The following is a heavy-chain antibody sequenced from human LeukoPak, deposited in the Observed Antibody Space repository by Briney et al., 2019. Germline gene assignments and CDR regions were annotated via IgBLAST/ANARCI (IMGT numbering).Heavy chain of an antibody. CDR3: ARVPTREYYYGSGSMYYGMDV. CDR1: GGSISSYY. D-gene: IGHD3-10*01. Sequence: SETLSLTCTVSGGSISSYYWSWIRQPPGKGLEWIGYIYYSGSTNYNPSLKSRVTISVGTSKNQFSLKLSFVTAADTAVYYCARVPTREYYYGSGSMYYGMDVWGQGTTVTVSS. V-gene: IGHV4-59*01. J-gene: IGHJ6*02. CDR2: IYYSGST.